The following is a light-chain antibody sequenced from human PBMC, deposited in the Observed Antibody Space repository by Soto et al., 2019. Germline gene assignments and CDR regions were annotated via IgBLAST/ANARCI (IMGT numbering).Light chain of an antibody. CDR3: QQYKDYPLT. Sequence: DLQMTQSPSSLSASVGDRVSITCRASQDIRTYVVWFQQRPGSAPKSLIYDATTLQSGVSSRFSGSASGLEFTLTISSLQPEDFATYYCQQYKDYPLTFGGGTRVEIE. J-gene: IGKJ4*01. V-gene: IGKV1-16*01. CDR2: DAT. CDR1: QDIRTY.